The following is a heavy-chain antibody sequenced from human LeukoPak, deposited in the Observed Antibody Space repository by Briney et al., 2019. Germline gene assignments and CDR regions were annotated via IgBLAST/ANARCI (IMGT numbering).Heavy chain of an antibody. D-gene: IGHD6-19*01. CDR1: GGSFSGYY. Sequence: PSETLSLTCAVYGGSFSGYYWSWICQPPGKGLEWIGEINHSGSTNYNPSLKSRVTISVDTSKNQFSLKLSSVTAADTAVYYCARARPYSSGWYGFWGQGTLVTVSS. CDR3: ARARPYSSGWYGF. J-gene: IGHJ4*02. CDR2: INHSGST. V-gene: IGHV4-34*01.